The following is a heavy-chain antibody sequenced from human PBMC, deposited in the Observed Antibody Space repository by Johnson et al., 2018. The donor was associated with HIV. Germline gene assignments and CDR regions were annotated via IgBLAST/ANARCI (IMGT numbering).Heavy chain of an antibody. Sequence: MLLVESGGGVVQPGRSLRLSCAASGFTFEDYGMSWVREAPGKGLEWVSGINWNGGSTGYVDSVKGRFTISRDNAKNSLYLQMNSLRAEDTAGYYCARVAGTNEDYYDRSVPDAFDIWVQVTMVTVSS. J-gene: IGHJ3*02. CDR1: GFTFEDYG. CDR3: ARVAGTNEDYYDRSVPDAFDI. CDR2: INWNGGST. V-gene: IGHV3-20*04. D-gene: IGHD3-22*01.